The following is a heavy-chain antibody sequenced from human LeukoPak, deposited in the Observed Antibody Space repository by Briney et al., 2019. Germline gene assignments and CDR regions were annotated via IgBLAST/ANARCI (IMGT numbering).Heavy chain of an antibody. CDR1: GFTFSSYG. D-gene: IGHD2-2*01. CDR3: AKASGDIVVVPAAIGAFDI. J-gene: IGHJ3*02. CDR2: IRYDGSNK. Sequence: PGGSLRLSCAASGFTFSSYGMHWVRQAPGKGLGWVAFIRYDGSNKYYADSVKGRFTISRDNSKNTLYLQMNSLRAEDTAVYYCAKASGDIVVVPAAIGAFDIWGQGTMVTVSS. V-gene: IGHV3-30*02.